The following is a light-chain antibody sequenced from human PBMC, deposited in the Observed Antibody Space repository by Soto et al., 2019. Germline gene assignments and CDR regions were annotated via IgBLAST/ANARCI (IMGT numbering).Light chain of an antibody. CDR1: NIDSRT. J-gene: IGLJ1*01. CDR3: QVWDNVDDHIYV. Sequence: SYALAQPPSVSVAPGQTATISCGENNIDSRTVHWYQQKPGQAPLLDVYDNSFRPSGIPNRFSGSNSGNTATLTISRVEAGDEADYYCQVWDNVDDHIYVFGTGTKVTVL. V-gene: IGLV3-21*02. CDR2: DNS.